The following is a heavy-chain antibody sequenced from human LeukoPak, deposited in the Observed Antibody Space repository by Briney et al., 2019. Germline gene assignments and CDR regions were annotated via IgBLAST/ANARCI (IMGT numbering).Heavy chain of an antibody. CDR3: TRGGGGTIGRGYMDY. Sequence: GASVKVSCKASGYTFINYDIMRVRQATGQGLEWIGWMNSNSGNTGYAQNSQGRVIMTRGTSMSTAYIELSSLRFEDTAVYYCTRGGGGTIGRGYMDYWGQGTLVTVSS. CDR1: GYTFINYD. CDR2: MNSNSGNT. J-gene: IGHJ4*02. D-gene: IGHD3-10*01. V-gene: IGHV1-8*01.